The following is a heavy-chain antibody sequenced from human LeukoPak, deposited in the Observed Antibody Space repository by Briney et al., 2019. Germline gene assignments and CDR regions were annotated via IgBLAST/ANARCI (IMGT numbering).Heavy chain of an antibody. CDR1: GGSISSGGYY. CDR3: AREYCNSISCPVWFDP. Sequence: SQTLSLTCTVSGGSISSGGYYWSWIRQHPGEGLEWIGYIYYSGSTYYNPSLKSRVTISVDTSKNQFSLKLSSVTAADTAIYYCAREYCNSISCPVWFDPWGQGTLVTVSS. V-gene: IGHV4-31*03. D-gene: IGHD2/OR15-2a*01. J-gene: IGHJ5*02. CDR2: IYYSGST.